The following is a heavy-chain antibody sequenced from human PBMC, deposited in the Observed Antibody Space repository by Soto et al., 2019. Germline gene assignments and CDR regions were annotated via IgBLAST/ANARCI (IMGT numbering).Heavy chain of an antibody. Sequence: QVPLVQSGAEVKKPGASVKVSCKASGYTFTGYYMHWVRQAPGQGLEWMGWINPNSGGTNYAQKFQGWVTMTRDTSISTAYMELSRLRSDDTAVYYCATGYCSGGSCPADYYGMDVWGQGTTVTVSS. D-gene: IGHD2-15*01. CDR1: GYTFTGYY. CDR2: INPNSGGT. J-gene: IGHJ6*02. V-gene: IGHV1-2*04. CDR3: ATGYCSGGSCPADYYGMDV.